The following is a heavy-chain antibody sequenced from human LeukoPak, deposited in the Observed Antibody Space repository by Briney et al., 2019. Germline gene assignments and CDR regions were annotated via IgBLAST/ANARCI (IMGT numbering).Heavy chain of an antibody. Sequence: GGSLRLSCAASGFTFSYYGMHWVRQAPGKGLEWVAFIRYDGNDKFYSESVKGRFTISRDTSRNTLYLQMNSLRLDDTAVYYCAKDLMRDRWFGESWGQGTLATVSS. D-gene: IGHD3-10*01. V-gene: IGHV3-30*02. CDR3: AKDLMRDRWFGES. CDR2: IRYDGNDK. J-gene: IGHJ5*02. CDR1: GFTFSYYG.